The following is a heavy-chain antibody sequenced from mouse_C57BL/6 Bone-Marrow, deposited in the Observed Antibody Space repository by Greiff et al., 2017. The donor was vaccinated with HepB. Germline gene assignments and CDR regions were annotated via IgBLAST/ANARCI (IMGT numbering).Heavy chain of an antibody. CDR3: ARERDLPAWFAY. D-gene: IGHD3-3*01. CDR1: GYTFTSYW. V-gene: IGHV1-50*01. Sequence: QVQLQQSGAELVKPGASVKLSCKASGYTFTSYWMQWVKQRPGQGLEWIGEIDPSDSYTNYNQKFKGKATLTVDTSSSTAYMQLSSLTSEDSAVYYCARERDLPAWFAYWGQGTLVTVSA. CDR2: IDPSDSYT. J-gene: IGHJ3*01.